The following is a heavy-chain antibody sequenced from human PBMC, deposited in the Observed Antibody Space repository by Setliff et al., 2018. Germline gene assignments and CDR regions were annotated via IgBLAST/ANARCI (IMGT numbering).Heavy chain of an antibody. J-gene: IGHJ4*02. V-gene: IGHV3-7*01. CDR2: IKQDGSEK. Sequence: PGGSLRLSCAASGFSFSIYWMSWVRQAPGKGLEWVANIKQDGSEKYYVDSVKGRFSISRDNAKNSLYLQMNSLRAEDTAVYYCARDPHFDSWGQGTLVTVSS. CDR3: ARDPHFDS. CDR1: GFSFSIYW.